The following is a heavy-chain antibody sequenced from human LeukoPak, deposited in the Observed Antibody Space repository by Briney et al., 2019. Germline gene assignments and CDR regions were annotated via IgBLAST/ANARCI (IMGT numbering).Heavy chain of an antibody. CDR3: ASRYGSGGTYYDY. V-gene: IGHV4-30-2*01. Sequence: SQTLSLTCAVSGGSISSGDYSWSWIRQPPGKGLEWIGNIYHSGSTYYNPSLKSRVTISVDRSKNQLSLKLSSVTAADTAVYYCASRYGSGGTYYDYWGQGTLVTVSS. CDR2: IYHSGST. J-gene: IGHJ4*02. CDR1: GGSISSGDYS. D-gene: IGHD2-15*01.